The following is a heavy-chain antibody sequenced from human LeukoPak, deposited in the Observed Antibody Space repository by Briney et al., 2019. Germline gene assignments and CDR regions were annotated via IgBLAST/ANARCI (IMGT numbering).Heavy chain of an antibody. CDR3: AKDYLGQLVMFDI. CDR1: GFTFSSYG. Sequence: PGGSLRLSCAASGFTFSSYGMHWVRRAPGKGLEWVAVIWYDGSNKYYADSVKGRFTISRDNSKNTLYLQMNSLRAEDTAVYYCAKDYLGQLVMFDIWGQGTMVTVSS. V-gene: IGHV3-33*06. J-gene: IGHJ3*02. D-gene: IGHD6-13*01. CDR2: IWYDGSNK.